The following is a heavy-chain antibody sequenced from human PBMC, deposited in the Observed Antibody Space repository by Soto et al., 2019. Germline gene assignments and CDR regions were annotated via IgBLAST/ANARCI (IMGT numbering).Heavy chain of an antibody. V-gene: IGHV1-2*02. D-gene: IGHD3-3*01. Sequence: QLHLVQSGAVVKKPGASVTVSCSASGYPVTAYYMHWVRQPPGRGLEWMGGINPATGAAKYTQTFQGRVTMTRETSTSTVFMELGGLTSEGPAVFYWARGGGVGVAGSAAFDMWGQGTVVTVSS. CDR3: ARGGGVGVAGSAAFDM. J-gene: IGHJ3*02. CDR1: GYPVTAYY. CDR2: INPATGAA.